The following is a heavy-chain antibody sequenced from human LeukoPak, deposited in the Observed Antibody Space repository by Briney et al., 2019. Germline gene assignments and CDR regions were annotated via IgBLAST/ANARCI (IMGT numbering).Heavy chain of an antibody. J-gene: IGHJ3*02. CDR2: IYNSGST. CDR3: ARSDTFDI. Sequence: PSETLSLTCTVSGGSISSYYWSWIRQPPGKGLEWIGYIYNSGSTNYNPSFKSRVTISVDTSKNQFSLKLSSVTAADTAVYYCARSDTFDIWGQGTMVTVSS. V-gene: IGHV4-59*01. CDR1: GGSISSYY.